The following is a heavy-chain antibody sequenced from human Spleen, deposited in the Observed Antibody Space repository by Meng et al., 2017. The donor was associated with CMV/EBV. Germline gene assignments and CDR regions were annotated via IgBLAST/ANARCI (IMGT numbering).Heavy chain of an antibody. CDR3: VQEADHY. CDR2: IRSSSSYI. D-gene: IGHD6-13*01. J-gene: IGHJ4*02. CDR1: GFTFSIYS. V-gene: IGHV3-21*04. Sequence: GGSLRLSCAASGFTFSIYSMNWVRQAPGKGLEWVSSIRSSSSYIYYADSVKGRFTISRDNYQNTVYLQMNSLGAEDTALYYCVQEADHYWGRGNLVTVSS.